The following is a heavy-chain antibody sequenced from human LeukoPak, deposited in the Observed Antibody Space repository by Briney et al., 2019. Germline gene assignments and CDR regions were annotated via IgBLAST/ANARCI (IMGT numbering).Heavy chain of an antibody. CDR1: GYMFTGYY. V-gene: IGHV1-2*02. Sequence: PEASVKVSCKASGYMFTGYYMHWVRQAPGQGLEWMGWINPESGVTKYAQKFQGRVTMTRDTSTSTVYMEVSRLRSDDTAVYYCARDLKRSRARWENLGLDPWGQGTLVTVSS. CDR3: ARDLKRSRARWENLGLDP. CDR2: INPESGVT. D-gene: IGHD3-16*01. J-gene: IGHJ5*02.